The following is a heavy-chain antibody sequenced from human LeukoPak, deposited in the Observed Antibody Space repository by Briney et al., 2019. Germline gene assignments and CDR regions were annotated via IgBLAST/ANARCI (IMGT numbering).Heavy chain of an antibody. J-gene: IGHJ4*02. CDR2: ISGNTGST. Sequence: GGSLRLSCAASGFTFSSYAMNWVRQAPGKGLEWVSSISGNTGSTYYADSVKGRFTISRDNSKNTLYLQMNSLRADDTAVYCCAKDGNYSSGWPDYWGQGTLVTVSS. CDR3: AKDGNYSSGWPDY. V-gene: IGHV3-23*01. CDR1: GFTFSSYA. D-gene: IGHD6-19*01.